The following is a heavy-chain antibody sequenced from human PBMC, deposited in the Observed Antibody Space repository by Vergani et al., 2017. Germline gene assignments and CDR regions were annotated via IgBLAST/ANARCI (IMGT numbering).Heavy chain of an antibody. CDR2: IKQDGSEK. D-gene: IGHD1-26*01. V-gene: IGHV3-7*03. J-gene: IGHJ3*02. CDR3: ARDNRELHAFDI. CDR1: GFTFSSYW. Sequence: EVQLVESGGGLVQPGGSLRLSCAASGFTFSSYWMSWVRQAPGKGLEWVANIKQDGSEKYYGDSVKGRFTISRDNAKNSLYLQMNSLRAEDMAVYYCARDNRELHAFDIWGQGTMVTVSS.